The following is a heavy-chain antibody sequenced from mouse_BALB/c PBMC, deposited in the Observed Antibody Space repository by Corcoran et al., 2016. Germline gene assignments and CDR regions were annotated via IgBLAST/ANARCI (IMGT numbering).Heavy chain of an antibody. CDR3: ANWDWYVDV. CDR1: GFNIKDTY. J-gene: IGHJ1*01. D-gene: IGHD4-1*01. V-gene: IGHV14-3*02. CDR2: IDPANGNT. Sequence: EVHLQQSGAELVKPGASVKLSCTASGFNIKDTYMHWVKQRPEQGLEWIGRIDPANGNTKYDPKFQGKATITADTSSNTAYLQLSSLTSEDTAVYYCANWDWYVDVWGAGTTVTVS.